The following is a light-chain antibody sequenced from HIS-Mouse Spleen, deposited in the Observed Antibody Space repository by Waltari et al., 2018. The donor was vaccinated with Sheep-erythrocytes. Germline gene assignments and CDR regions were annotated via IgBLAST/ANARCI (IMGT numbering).Light chain of an antibody. CDR3: CSYAGSFWV. CDR1: SRDVGSYNL. J-gene: IGLJ3*02. Sequence: QSALTQPASVSGSPGQSITISCTGTSRDVGSYNLVSWYQQHPGKAPKLMIYEGSKRPPGVSNRFSGSKSGNTASLTISGLQAEDEADYYCCSYAGSFWVFGGGTKLTVL. CDR2: EGS. V-gene: IGLV2-23*01.